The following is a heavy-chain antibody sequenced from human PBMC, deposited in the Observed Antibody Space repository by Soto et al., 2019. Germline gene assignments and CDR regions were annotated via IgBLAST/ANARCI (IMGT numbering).Heavy chain of an antibody. Sequence: ASVKVSCKASGYTFTSYYMHWVRQAPGQGLEWMGIINPSGGSTSYAQKFQGRVTMTRDTSTSTVYMELSSLRSEDTAVYYCARDGRDDYVWGSYRPRFYYYYGMDVWGQGTTVT. D-gene: IGHD3-16*02. V-gene: IGHV1-46*01. J-gene: IGHJ6*02. CDR1: GYTFTSYY. CDR3: ARDGRDDYVWGSYRPRFYYYYGMDV. CDR2: INPSGGST.